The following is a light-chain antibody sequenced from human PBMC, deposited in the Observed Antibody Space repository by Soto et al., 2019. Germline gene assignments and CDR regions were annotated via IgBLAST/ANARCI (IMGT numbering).Light chain of an antibody. CDR1: QSVSSSY. J-gene: IGKJ1*01. CDR2: GAS. Sequence: EIVLTQSPGTLSLSPGERATLSCRASQSVSSSYLAWYQQKPGQAPRLLIYGASSRATGIPDRFSGSGSGTVFTLTISGLEPEDFAVYYCQQYASGRTFGQGTKVEIK. V-gene: IGKV3-20*01. CDR3: QQYASGRT.